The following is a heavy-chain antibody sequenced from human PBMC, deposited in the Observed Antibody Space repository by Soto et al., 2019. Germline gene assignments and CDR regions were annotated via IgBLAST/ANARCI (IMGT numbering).Heavy chain of an antibody. J-gene: IGHJ6*02. CDR1: GFTFSSDG. V-gene: IGHV3-33*01. CDR2: IWYDGSNK. Sequence: GGSLRLSCAASGFTFSSDGMHWVRQAPGKGLEWVAVIWYDGSNKYYADSVKGRITISRANSKNTLYLQMNSLRAEDTAVYYCARGGGLIRGVIIYYGMDVWGQGTTVTVSS. D-gene: IGHD3-10*01. CDR3: ARGGGLIRGVIIYYGMDV.